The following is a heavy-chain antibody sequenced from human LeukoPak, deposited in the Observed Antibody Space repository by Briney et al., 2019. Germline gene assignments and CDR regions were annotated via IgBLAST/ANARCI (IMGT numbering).Heavy chain of an antibody. J-gene: IGHJ4*02. CDR2: IKQDGSEK. V-gene: IGHV3-7*01. Sequence: GGSLRLSCAASGLTSSSYWMSWVRQAPGKGLEWVANIKQDGSEKYYVDSVKGRFTISRDNAKNSLYLQMNSLRAEDTAVYYCARDRGSSGWYEFDYWGQGTLVTVSS. D-gene: IGHD6-19*01. CDR1: GLTSSSYW. CDR3: ARDRGSSGWYEFDY.